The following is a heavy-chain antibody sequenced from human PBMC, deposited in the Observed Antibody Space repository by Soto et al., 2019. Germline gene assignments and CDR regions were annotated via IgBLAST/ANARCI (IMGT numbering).Heavy chain of an antibody. J-gene: IGHJ4*02. CDR2: FDPEDGET. CDR1: GYTLTELS. Sequence: XVKVSCKVSGYTLTELSMHWVRHAPGKGLEWMGGFDPEDGETIYAQKFQGRVTMTEDTSTDTAYMELSSLRSEDTAVYYCATSIRELRFLEWLFGPFDYWGQGTLVTVSS. CDR3: ATSIRELRFLEWLFGPFDY. V-gene: IGHV1-24*01. D-gene: IGHD3-3*01.